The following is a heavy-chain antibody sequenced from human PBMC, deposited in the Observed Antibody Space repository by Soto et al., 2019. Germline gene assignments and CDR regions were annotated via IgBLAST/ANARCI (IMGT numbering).Heavy chain of an antibody. CDR1: GGSISSGGYY. CDR2: IYYSGST. V-gene: IGHV4-31*11. Sequence: PSETLSLTCAVSGGSISSGGYYWSWIRQHPGKGLEWIGYIYYSGSTYYNPSLKSRVTISVDTSKNQFSLKLSSVTAADTAVYYCARDNPPRNSGYGSGSRLGMDAWGQGTTVTVSS. D-gene: IGHD3-10*01. J-gene: IGHJ6*02. CDR3: ARDNPPRNSGYGSGSRLGMDA.